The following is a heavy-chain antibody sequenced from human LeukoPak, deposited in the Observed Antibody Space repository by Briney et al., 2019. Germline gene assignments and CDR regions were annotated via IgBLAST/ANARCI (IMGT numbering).Heavy chain of an antibody. V-gene: IGHV5-51*01. Sequence: GESLKISCKGSGYSFTSYWIGWVRQMPGKSLEWMGIIYPGDSDTRYSPSFQGQVTISADKSISTAYLQWSSLKASATAMYYCARHLGYDYVWGSYRYTTVNWFDPWGQGTLVTVSS. CDR2: IYPGDSDT. CDR3: ARHLGYDYVWGSYRYTTVNWFDP. J-gene: IGHJ5*02. D-gene: IGHD3-16*02. CDR1: GYSFTSYW.